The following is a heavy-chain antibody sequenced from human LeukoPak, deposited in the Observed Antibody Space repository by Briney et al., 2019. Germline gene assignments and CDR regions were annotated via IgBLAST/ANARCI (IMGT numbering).Heavy chain of an antibody. CDR3: AKARKSPYLWFGEWIDAFDI. CDR1: GFTFSSYG. Sequence: GGSLRLSCAASGFTFSSYGMHWVRQAPGKGLEWVAFIRYDGSNKYYADSVKGRFTISRDNSKNTLYLQMNSLRAEDTAVYYCAKARKSPYLWFGEWIDAFDIWGQGTMVTVSS. D-gene: IGHD3-10*01. CDR2: IRYDGSNK. J-gene: IGHJ3*02. V-gene: IGHV3-30*02.